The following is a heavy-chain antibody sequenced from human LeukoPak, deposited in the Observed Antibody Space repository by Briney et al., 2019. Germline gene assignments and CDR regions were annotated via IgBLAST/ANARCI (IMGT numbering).Heavy chain of an antibody. CDR1: GFTFSSYG. CDR2: IWFDGSNK. J-gene: IGHJ4*02. CDR3: ARDLRYYDSSGSDY. D-gene: IGHD3-22*01. V-gene: IGHV3-33*01. Sequence: GGSLRLSCAASGFTFSSYGMHWVRQAPGKGLEWVSVIWFDGSNKFYADSVKGRFTNSRDNSKNTLYLQMNSLRAEDTAVYYCARDLRYYDSSGSDYWGQGTLVTVSS.